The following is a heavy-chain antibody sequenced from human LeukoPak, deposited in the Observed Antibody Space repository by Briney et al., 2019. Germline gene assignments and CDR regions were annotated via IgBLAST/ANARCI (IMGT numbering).Heavy chain of an antibody. Sequence: ASVKVSCKASGYSFTDFFMHWVRQAPGQGLEWMGWINPNSGGTDYAQKFQGRVIMTRDTSISTAYMELSSLRSDDTAVYYCAKSEITFGGVIVTTFDYWGQGTLVTVSS. D-gene: IGHD3-16*02. CDR1: GYSFTDFF. CDR2: INPNSGGT. CDR3: AKSEITFGGVIVTTFDY. J-gene: IGHJ4*02. V-gene: IGHV1-2*02.